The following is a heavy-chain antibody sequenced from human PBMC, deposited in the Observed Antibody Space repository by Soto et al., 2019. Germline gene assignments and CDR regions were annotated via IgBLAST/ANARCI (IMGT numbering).Heavy chain of an antibody. Sequence: SETLSLTCTVSGRSITSGGYYWGWIRQAPGKGLEWIGSIYYSGSTYYNPSLKSRVTISVDPSNNQFSLKLTSVTAADTAVYYCARHRTGYYEPFDPWGQGTLVTVSS. CDR3: ARHRTGYYEPFDP. V-gene: IGHV4-39*01. J-gene: IGHJ5*02. CDR1: GRSITSGGYY. CDR2: IYYSGST. D-gene: IGHD3-22*01.